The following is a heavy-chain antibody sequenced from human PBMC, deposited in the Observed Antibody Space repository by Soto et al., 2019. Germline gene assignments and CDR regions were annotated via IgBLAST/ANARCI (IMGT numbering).Heavy chain of an antibody. CDR1: GFTFSSYA. Sequence: EVQLLESGGGLVQPGGSLRLSCAASGFTFSSYAMSWVRQAPGKGLEWVSAISGSAATTFYADSVKGRFTVSRDNSKNTLYLQMVCLRSDDTAVYYCARGPSYCSGYSSDYGRDVSGKGTTVSVSS. J-gene: IGHJ6*04. D-gene: IGHD3-22*01. V-gene: IGHV3-23*01. CDR2: ISGSAATT. CDR3: ARGPSYCSGYSSDYGRDV.